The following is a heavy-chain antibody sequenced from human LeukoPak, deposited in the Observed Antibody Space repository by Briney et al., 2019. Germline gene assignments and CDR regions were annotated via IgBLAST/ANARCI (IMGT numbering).Heavy chain of an antibody. CDR3: ARQAYRGFDP. V-gene: IGHV6-1*01. J-gene: IGHJ5*02. CDR2: TYYTSKWNN. CDR1: GDSFSSNSVA. Sequence: SQTLSLTCAISGDSFSSNSVAWNWFRQSPSRGLEWLGRTYYTSKWNNDYAVSVQSRIAVNPDTSKNQFSLHLNSVTPEDNALYSGARQAYRGFDPWGQGTLVTVSS.